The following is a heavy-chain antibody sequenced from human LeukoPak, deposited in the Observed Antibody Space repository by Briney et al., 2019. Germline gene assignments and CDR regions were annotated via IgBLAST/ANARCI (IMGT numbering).Heavy chain of an antibody. Sequence: GGSLRLSWAASGFTFSSCGIHWVRQAPGKGLEWVAVISYDGRNKHYADSVKGRFTISRDNSKNTLYLQMNSLRAEDTAVYYCAKDSRVYGMDVWGQGTTVTVSS. J-gene: IGHJ6*02. CDR2: ISYDGRNK. V-gene: IGHV3-30*18. CDR1: GFTFSSCG. CDR3: AKDSRVYGMDV.